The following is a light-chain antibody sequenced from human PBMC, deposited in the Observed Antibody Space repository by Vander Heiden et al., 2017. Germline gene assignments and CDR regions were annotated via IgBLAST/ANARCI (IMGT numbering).Light chain of an antibody. Sequence: QAVLTQPSSLSASPGASASLTCALRSGINVDAYRIYWYQQKPGSPPQYLLSYKSDSDKQQGSGVPSRFSGSKDDSANAGIFLISGLQSEDEADYYCMIWHSSAYVFGTGTKVTVL. CDR1: SGINVDAYR. CDR3: MIWHSSAYV. J-gene: IGLJ1*01. V-gene: IGLV5-45*03. CDR2: YKSDSDK.